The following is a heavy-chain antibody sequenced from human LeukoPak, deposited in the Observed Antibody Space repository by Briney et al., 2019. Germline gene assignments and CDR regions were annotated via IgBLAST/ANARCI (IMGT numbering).Heavy chain of an antibody. CDR1: GDSISSYY. J-gene: IGHJ5*02. D-gene: IGHD3-22*01. CDR2: IYYTGST. CDR3: ARDLAGGYYYDSSGRFDP. Sequence: PSETLSLTCTVSGDSISSYYWSWIRQPPGRGLEWIGYIYYTGSTNYNPSLKSRVTISVDTSKNQFSLKQSSVTAADTAVYYCARDLAGGYYYDSSGRFDPWGQGTLVTVSS. V-gene: IGHV4-59*01.